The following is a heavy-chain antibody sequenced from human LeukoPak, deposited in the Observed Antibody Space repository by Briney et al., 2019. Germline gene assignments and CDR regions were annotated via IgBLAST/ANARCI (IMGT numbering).Heavy chain of an antibody. Sequence: GRSLRLSCAASGFTFDDYAMHWVRQAPGKGLEWVSGISWNSGSIGYADSVKGRFTISRDNAKNSLYLQMNSLRAEDTALYYCARYPKIASITIFGVVTYYFDYWGQGTLVTASS. J-gene: IGHJ4*02. CDR3: ARYPKIASITIFGVVTYYFDY. D-gene: IGHD3-3*01. CDR1: GFTFDDYA. CDR2: ISWNSGSI. V-gene: IGHV3-9*01.